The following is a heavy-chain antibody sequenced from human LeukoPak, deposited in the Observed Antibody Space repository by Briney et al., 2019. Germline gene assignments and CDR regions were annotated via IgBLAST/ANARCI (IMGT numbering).Heavy chain of an antibody. V-gene: IGHV3-21*01. CDR2: ISSSSSYI. Sequence: PGGSLRLSCAASGFTFSSYSMNWVRQAPGKGLEWVSSISSSSSYIYYADSVKGRFTISRDNAKNSLYLQMNSLRAEDTAVYYCARGYSGSYESAFDIWGQGTMVTVSS. D-gene: IGHD1-26*01. CDR3: ARGYSGSYESAFDI. CDR1: GFTFSSYS. J-gene: IGHJ3*02.